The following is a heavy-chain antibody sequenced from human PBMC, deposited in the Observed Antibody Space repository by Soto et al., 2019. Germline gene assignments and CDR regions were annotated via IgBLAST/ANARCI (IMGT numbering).Heavy chain of an antibody. CDR1: GFTSSSYW. V-gene: IGHV3-74*01. CDR3: AIDWYYYDTSDHFSADAFDI. CDR2: ISNDGTST. J-gene: IGHJ3*02. D-gene: IGHD3-22*01. Sequence: HPGGSLRLSCAASGFTSSSYWMHWVRQAPGKGLVWVSRISNDGTSTNYADSVKGRFTISRDNAKNTVYLEMNSLRAEDTAVYYCAIDWYYYDTSDHFSADAFDIWGQGTTVTVSS.